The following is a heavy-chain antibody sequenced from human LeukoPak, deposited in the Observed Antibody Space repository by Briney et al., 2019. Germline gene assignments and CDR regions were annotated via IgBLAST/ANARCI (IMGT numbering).Heavy chain of an antibody. D-gene: IGHD4-11*01. CDR3: ARNTVLYSTTFDY. CDR2: ISGSGGST. V-gene: IGHV3-23*01. CDR1: GFTFSSYA. Sequence: GGSLRLSCAASGFTFSSYAMSWVRQAPGKGLEWVSAISGSGGSTYYADSVKGRFTISRDNSKNTLYLQMNSLRAEDTAVYYYARNTVLYSTTFDYWGQGTLVTVSS. J-gene: IGHJ4*02.